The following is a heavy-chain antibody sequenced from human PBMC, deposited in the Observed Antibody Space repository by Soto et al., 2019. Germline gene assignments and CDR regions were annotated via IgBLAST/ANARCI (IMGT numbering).Heavy chain of an antibody. CDR3: ARLLYDYVWGSYRYTPYDY. Sequence: SETLSLTCAVYGGSFSGYYWSWIRQPPGKGLEWIGEINHSGSTNYNPSLKSRVTISVDTSKNQFSLKLSSVTAADTAVYYCARLLYDYVWGSYRYTPYDYWGQGTLVTVSS. CDR1: GGSFSGYY. D-gene: IGHD3-16*02. V-gene: IGHV4-34*01. J-gene: IGHJ4*02. CDR2: INHSGST.